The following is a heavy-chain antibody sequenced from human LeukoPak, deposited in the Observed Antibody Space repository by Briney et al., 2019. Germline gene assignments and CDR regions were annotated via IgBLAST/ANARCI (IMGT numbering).Heavy chain of an antibody. Sequence: PGGSLRLSCAASGFTFDDYGMSWVRQAPGKGLEWVSGINWNGGSTDYADSVKGRFTISRDHAKNSLYLQMNTLRADATCFYFFSKGAAGYLYVDLGGRGTVVTVSS. CDR1: GFTFDDYG. J-gene: IGHJ2*01. CDR2: INWNGGST. D-gene: IGHD6-13*01. CDR3: SKGAAGYLYVDL. V-gene: IGHV3-20*04.